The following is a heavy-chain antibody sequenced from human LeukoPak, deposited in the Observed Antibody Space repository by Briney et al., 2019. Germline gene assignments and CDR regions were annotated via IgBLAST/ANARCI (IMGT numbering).Heavy chain of an antibody. CDR3: ARGDGYNFFDC. J-gene: IGHJ4*02. CDR2: IYPTSTT. Sequence: GGSLRLSCAASGFTVSSNYMSWVRQAPGKGLEWVSVIYPTSTTYYADSVKGRFTVSRDNSKNTMSLQMNSLRAEDTALYYCARGDGYNFFDCWGQGTLVTVSS. V-gene: IGHV3-53*01. D-gene: IGHD5-24*01. CDR1: GFTVSSNY.